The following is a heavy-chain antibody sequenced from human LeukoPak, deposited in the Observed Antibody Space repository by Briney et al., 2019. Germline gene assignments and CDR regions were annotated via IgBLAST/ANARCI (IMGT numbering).Heavy chain of an antibody. CDR3: ARAAGYSSSFWFDP. Sequence: ASVKVSCKASGGTFSSYAISWVRQAPGQGLEWMGGIIPIFGTANYAQKFQGRVTITADKSTSTAYMELSSLRSEDTAVYYCARAAGYSSSFWFDPWGQGTLVTVSS. CDR2: IIPIFGTA. V-gene: IGHV1-69*06. J-gene: IGHJ5*02. CDR1: GGTFSSYA. D-gene: IGHD6-13*01.